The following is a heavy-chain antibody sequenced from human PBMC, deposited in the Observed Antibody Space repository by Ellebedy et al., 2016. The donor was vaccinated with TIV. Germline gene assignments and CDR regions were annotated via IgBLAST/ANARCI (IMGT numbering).Heavy chain of an antibody. D-gene: IGHD1-26*01. Sequence: SETLSLXXTVSGGSVSSDNYYWSWIRQPPGKTLEWIGYIYDSGSTNYNPSLKSRVAISADTSKNQFSLRLSSVTAADTAVYYCARGLMGVLWGQGTLVTVSS. CDR3: ARGLMGVL. V-gene: IGHV4-61*01. J-gene: IGHJ4*02. CDR2: IYDSGST. CDR1: GGSVSSDNYY.